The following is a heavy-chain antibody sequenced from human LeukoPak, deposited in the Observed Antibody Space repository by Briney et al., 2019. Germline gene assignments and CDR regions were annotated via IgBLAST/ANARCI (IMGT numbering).Heavy chain of an antibody. CDR2: ISYDGSNK. Sequence: GGSLRLSCAASGFTFSSYAMHWVRQAPGKGLEWVAVISYDGSNKYYADSVKGRFTISRDNSKNTLYLQMNSLRAEDTAVYYCAKGVVPAAIFDYWGQGTLVTVSS. CDR1: GFTFSSYA. D-gene: IGHD2-2*01. J-gene: IGHJ4*02. V-gene: IGHV3-30*04. CDR3: AKGVVPAAIFDY.